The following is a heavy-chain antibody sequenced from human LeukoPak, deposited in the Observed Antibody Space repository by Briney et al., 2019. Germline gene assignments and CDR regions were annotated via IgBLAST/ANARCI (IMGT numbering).Heavy chain of an antibody. J-gene: IGHJ3*02. CDR3: ARDNWFANHDAFDI. CDR1: GGSISSGGYS. D-gene: IGHD4/OR15-4a*01. V-gene: IGHV4-61*08. CDR2: IYYSGST. Sequence: PSETLSLTCTVSGGSISSGGYSWSWIRQHPGQGLEWIGYIYYSGSTNYNPSLKSRVTISVDTSKNQFSLKLSSVTAADTAVYYCARDNWFANHDAFDIWGQGTMVTVSS.